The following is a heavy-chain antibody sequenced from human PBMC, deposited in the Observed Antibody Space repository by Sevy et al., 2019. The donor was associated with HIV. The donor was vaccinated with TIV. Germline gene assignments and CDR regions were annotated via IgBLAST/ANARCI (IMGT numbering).Heavy chain of an antibody. V-gene: IGHV4-61*02. CDR1: GGSISSGSYY. D-gene: IGHD5-18*01. J-gene: IGHJ4*02. Sequence: SETLSLTCTVSGGSISSGSYYWSWIRQPAGKRLEWIGRIYTSGNTNYSPSYNPSLKSPVTMSVDTSKNQFPLKLTSVTAADTAVYYCARDLGYTYGNYFDYWGQGTLVTVSS. CDR3: ARDLGYTYGNYFDY. CDR2: IYTSGNT.